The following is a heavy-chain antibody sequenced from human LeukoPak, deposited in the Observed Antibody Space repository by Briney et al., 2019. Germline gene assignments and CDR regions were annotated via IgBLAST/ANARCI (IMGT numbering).Heavy chain of an antibody. D-gene: IGHD6-13*01. CDR1: GGSISSSSYY. CDR2: IYYSGST. V-gene: IGHV4-39*02. Sequence: SETLSLTCTVSGGSISSSSYYWGWIRQPPGKGLEWIGSIYYSGSTYYNPSLKSRVTISVDTSKNQFSLKLSSVTAADTAVYYCARELGQQLAPDAFDIWGQGTMATVSS. J-gene: IGHJ3*02. CDR3: ARELGQQLAPDAFDI.